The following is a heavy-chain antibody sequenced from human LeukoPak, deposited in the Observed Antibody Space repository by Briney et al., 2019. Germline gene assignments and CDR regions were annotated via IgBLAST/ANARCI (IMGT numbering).Heavy chain of an antibody. CDR1: GYTFTSYD. D-gene: IGHD3-3*01. V-gene: IGHV1-8*01. J-gene: IGHJ2*01. Sequence: GASVKVSCKASGYTFTSYDINWVRQATGRGLEWMGWMNPNSGNTGYAQKFQGRVTMTRNTSISTAYMELSSLRSEDTAVYYCARGRIPDFWSGIDYWYFDLWGRGTLVTVSS. CDR3: ARGRIPDFWSGIDYWYFDL. CDR2: MNPNSGNT.